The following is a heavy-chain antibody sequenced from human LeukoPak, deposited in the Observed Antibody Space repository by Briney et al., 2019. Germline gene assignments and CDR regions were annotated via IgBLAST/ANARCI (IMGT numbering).Heavy chain of an antibody. J-gene: IGHJ4*02. Sequence: SETLSLTCIVPGATFDSNNYYWGYIRQPTGRGLEWIGSIYYSGTTYYNPSLKSRVTISVDTSKNQFSLKLSSVTAADTAVYYCARLTSYYGSGSYRFDYWGQGTLVTVSS. CDR1: GATFDSNNYY. V-gene: IGHV4-39*07. CDR3: ARLTSYYGSGSYRFDY. D-gene: IGHD3-10*01. CDR2: IYYSGTT.